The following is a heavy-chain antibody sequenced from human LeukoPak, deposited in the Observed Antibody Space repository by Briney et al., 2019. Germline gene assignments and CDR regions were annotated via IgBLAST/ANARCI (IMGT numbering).Heavy chain of an antibody. CDR1: GGSFSGYY. CDR3: ARVIGYYGSGSYLWFDP. V-gene: IGHV4-34*01. CDR2: INHSGST. D-gene: IGHD3-10*01. J-gene: IGHJ5*02. Sequence: SETLSLTCAVYGGSFSGYYWSWIRQPPGKGLEWIGEINHSGSTNYNPSLKSRVTISVDKSKNQFSLKLSSVTAADTAVYYCARVIGYYGSGSYLWFDPWGQGTLVTVSS.